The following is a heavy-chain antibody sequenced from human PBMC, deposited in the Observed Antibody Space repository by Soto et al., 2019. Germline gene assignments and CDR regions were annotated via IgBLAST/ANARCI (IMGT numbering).Heavy chain of an antibody. D-gene: IGHD4-17*01. J-gene: IGHJ3*02. V-gene: IGHV3-21*01. CDR1: GFTFSTYT. Sequence: GGSLRLSCAASGFTFSTYTMNWVRQAPGKGLEWGSSISSSGTYIYYGDSMKGRFTVSRDNAKNSVYLQMNSLRAEDTAVYYCARGRLDAFDIWGQGTMVTVSS. CDR2: ISSSGTYI. CDR3: ARGRLDAFDI.